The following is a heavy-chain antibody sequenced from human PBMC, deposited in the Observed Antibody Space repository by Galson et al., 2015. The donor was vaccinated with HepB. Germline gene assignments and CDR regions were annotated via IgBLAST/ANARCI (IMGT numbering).Heavy chain of an antibody. V-gene: IGHV1-46*03. J-gene: IGHJ4*02. Sequence: SVKVSCKASGYTFTSYYMHWVRQAPGQGLEWMGIINPSGGSTSYAQKFQGRVTMTRDTSTSTVYMELSSLRSEDTAVYYCARSLNPGIAAAGRPYYFDYWGQGTLVTVSS. CDR2: INPSGGST. D-gene: IGHD6-13*01. CDR1: GYTFTSYY. CDR3: ARSLNPGIAAAGRPYYFDY.